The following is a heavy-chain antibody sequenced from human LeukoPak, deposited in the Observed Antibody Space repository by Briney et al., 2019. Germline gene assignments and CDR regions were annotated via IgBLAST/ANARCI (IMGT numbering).Heavy chain of an antibody. V-gene: IGHV1-8*01. CDR2: MNPNSGNT. Sequence: ATVKVSCKASGYTFTNYDINWVRQATGQGLEWMGWMNPNSGNTDYAQRFQGRITMTRNTSISTAYMELSSLRSEDTAVYYCAKITVGSGWYFDYWGQGTLVTVSS. CDR1: GYTFTNYD. D-gene: IGHD6-19*01. CDR3: AKITVGSGWYFDY. J-gene: IGHJ4*02.